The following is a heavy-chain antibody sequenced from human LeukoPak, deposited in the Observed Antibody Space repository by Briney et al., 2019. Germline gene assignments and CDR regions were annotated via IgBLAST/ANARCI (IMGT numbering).Heavy chain of an antibody. D-gene: IGHD3-3*01. CDR1: GFTFSSYW. J-gene: IGHJ4*02. CDR3: ARESQPDYDFWSGYYTSFDY. CDR2: IRQEGSEK. Sequence: GGSLRLSCAASGFTFSSYWMSWVRQAPGKGLEGVANIRQEGSEKYYVDSVKGRFTISRDNAKNSLYLQMNSLRAEDTAVYYCARESQPDYDFWSGYYTSFDYWGQGTLVTVSS. V-gene: IGHV3-7*01.